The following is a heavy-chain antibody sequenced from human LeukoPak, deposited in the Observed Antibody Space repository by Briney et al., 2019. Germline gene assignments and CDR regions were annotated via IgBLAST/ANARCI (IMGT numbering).Heavy chain of an antibody. CDR2: FDPEDGET. J-gene: IGHJ3*02. Sequence: ASVKVSCKVSGYTLTELSMHWVRQAPGKGLEWMGGFDPEDGETIYAQKFQGRVTMTEDASTDTAYMELSSLRSEDTAVYYCATGYYDTSGAFDIWGQGTMVTVSS. V-gene: IGHV1-24*01. CDR1: GYTLTELS. CDR3: ATGYYDTSGAFDI. D-gene: IGHD3-22*01.